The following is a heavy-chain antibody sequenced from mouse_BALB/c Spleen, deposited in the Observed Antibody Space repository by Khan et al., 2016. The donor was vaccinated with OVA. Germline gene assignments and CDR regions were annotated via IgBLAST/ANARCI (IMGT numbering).Heavy chain of an antibody. CDR3: ARVYGGDFDD. CDR2: ISYSGNT. CDR1: GYSIPSDYA. D-gene: IGHD1-1*01. Sequence: VQLKESGPGLVKPSQSLSLTCTVTGYSIPSDYAWNWIRQFPGNKLEWMGFISYSGNTNYNPSLKSRISLTRDTSKNQFFLQLNSVTTEDTATYYCARVYGGDFDDWGQGTTLTVSS. V-gene: IGHV3-2*02. J-gene: IGHJ2*01.